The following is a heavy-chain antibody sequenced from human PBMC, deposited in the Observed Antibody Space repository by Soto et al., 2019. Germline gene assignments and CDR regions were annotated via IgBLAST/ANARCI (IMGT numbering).Heavy chain of an antibody. CDR3: ARERTRGFDP. CDR1: GYTFTSYD. Sequence: QVHLVQSGAEVRKPGASVKVSCKASGYTFTSYDINWVRQATGQGLEWMGWMNPNSGNTAYAQKFQGRVTMTRNTSISTAHMELSSLRSEDTAVYFCARERTRGFDPWGQGTLVTVPS. V-gene: IGHV1-8*01. CDR2: MNPNSGNT. J-gene: IGHJ5*02.